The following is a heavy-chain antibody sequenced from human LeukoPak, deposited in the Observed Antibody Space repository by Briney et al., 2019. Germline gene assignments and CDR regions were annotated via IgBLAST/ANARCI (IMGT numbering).Heavy chain of an antibody. CDR1: GASISSYD. D-gene: IGHD3-22*01. CDR3: ARGSSGYYPY. Sequence: PSETLSLTCTVSGASISSYDWSWIRQPPGKALEWIGYISHSGSTNYSPSLKSRVTISTDTSKNQFSLKLSSVTTADTAVYYCARGSSGYYPYWGRGTLVTVSS. V-gene: IGHV4-59*01. J-gene: IGHJ4*02. CDR2: ISHSGST.